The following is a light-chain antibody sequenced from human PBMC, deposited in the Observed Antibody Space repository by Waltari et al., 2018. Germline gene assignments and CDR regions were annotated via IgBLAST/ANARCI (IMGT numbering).Light chain of an antibody. CDR1: ISTLGAGQD. J-gene: IGLJ2*01. V-gene: IGLV1-40*01. CDR3: QSYDSSLSGSV. CDR2: GKR. Sequence: QSVLTQPPSVSRPPGQRVTISCTGSISTLGAGQDDHGYQQLPGPAPKLLIYGKRNRPAGVPDRFSGSKSGTSASLAITGLQAEDEADYYCQSYDSSLSGSVFGGGTKLTVL.